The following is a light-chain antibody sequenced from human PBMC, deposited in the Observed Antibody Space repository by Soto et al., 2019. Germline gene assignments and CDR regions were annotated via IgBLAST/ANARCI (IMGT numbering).Light chain of an antibody. J-gene: IGKJ2*01. CDR1: QSVSSSY. CDR3: LQSGSLPLYT. V-gene: IGKV3-20*01. CDR2: GAS. Sequence: EIVLTQSPGTLSLSPGERATLSCRASQSVSSSYLAWYQQKPGQAPRLLIYGASSRATGIPDRFSGSGSGTDFTLTISRLRSACFAVYYSLQSGSLPLYTFGQGTKLEIK.